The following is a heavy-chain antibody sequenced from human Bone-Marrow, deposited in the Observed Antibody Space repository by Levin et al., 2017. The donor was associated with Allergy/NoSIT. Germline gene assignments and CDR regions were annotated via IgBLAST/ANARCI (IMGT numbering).Heavy chain of an antibody. J-gene: IGHJ4*02. CDR2: IYSGGDT. CDR1: GFTVSRHY. V-gene: IGHV3-66*01. Sequence: GESPKISCAASGFTVSRHYMSWVRQAPGKGLEWVSLIYSGGDTQYADSVKGRFTISRDNSKNTLYLQMNSLRADDTAVYYCARDGVGTAAGTPWGQGTLVTVSS. CDR3: ARDGVGTAAGTP. D-gene: IGHD6-13*01.